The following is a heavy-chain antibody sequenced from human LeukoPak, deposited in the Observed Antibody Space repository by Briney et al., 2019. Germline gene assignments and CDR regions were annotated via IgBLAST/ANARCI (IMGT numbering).Heavy chain of an antibody. CDR2: INSDGSST. V-gene: IGHV3-74*01. CDR1: GFTFSSYW. CDR3: ARDRGAYCSGGSCYSRNWFDP. J-gene: IGHJ5*02. D-gene: IGHD2-15*01. Sequence: PGGSLRLSCAASGFTFSSYWMHWVRQAPGKGLVWVSRINSDGSSTSYAASVKGRFTISRDNAKNTLYLQMNSLRAEDTAVYYCARDRGAYCSGGSCYSRNWFDPWGQGTLVTVSS.